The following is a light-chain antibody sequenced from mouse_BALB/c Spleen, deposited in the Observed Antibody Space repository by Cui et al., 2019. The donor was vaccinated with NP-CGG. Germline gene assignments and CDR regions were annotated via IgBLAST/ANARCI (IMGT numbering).Light chain of an antibody. CDR2: GTN. V-gene: IGLV1*01. CDR3: ALWYSNHWV. Sequence: QPVVTQKSAPTTSPGETVTLTCRSSTGAVTTSNYANWVQEKTDHLFTGLIGGTNNRVPGVPARFSGSLIGDKAALTITGAQTEDEAIYFCALWYSNHWVFGGGTKLTVL. CDR1: TGAVTTSNY. J-gene: IGLJ1*01.